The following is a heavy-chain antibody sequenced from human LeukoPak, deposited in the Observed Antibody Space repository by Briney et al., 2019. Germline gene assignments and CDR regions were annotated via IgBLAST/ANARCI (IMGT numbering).Heavy chain of an antibody. CDR2: ISETGRST. CDR1: GFTFSTFA. V-gene: IGHV3-23*01. Sequence: PGGSLRLSCVASGFTFSTFAMNWVCQAPGKGLEWVSTISETGRSTYYADSVKGQFTISRDNSKNTLYLQMNSLRAEDTAVYYCARDGIAARIFDVWGQGTMVTVSS. D-gene: IGHD6-6*01. CDR3: ARDGIAARIFDV. J-gene: IGHJ3*01.